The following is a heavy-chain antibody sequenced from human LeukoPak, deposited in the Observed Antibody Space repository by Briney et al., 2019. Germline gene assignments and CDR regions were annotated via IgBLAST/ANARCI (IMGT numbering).Heavy chain of an antibody. J-gene: IGHJ5*02. CDR2: ISKDGDYE. V-gene: IGHV3-30*03. Sequence: QSGGSLRLSCAASGITFSNYEFHWVRQAPGKGPQWVAVISKDGDYEYSIDSEKGRFTISRDNSKNMVYLQMNSLRAEDTAVYYCPSSNWFDPWGQGTLVTVSS. CDR3: PSSNWFDP. CDR1: GITFSNYE.